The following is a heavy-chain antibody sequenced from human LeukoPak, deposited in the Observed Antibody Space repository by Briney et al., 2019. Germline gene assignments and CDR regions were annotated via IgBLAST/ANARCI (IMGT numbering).Heavy chain of an antibody. Sequence: GESLKISCKGSGYSFTSYWIGWVRQMPGKGLEWMGITYPGDSDTRYSPSFQGQVTISADKSISTACLQWSSLKASDTAMYYCARPYCSGGSCYGYVDYWGQGTLVTVSS. V-gene: IGHV5-51*01. D-gene: IGHD2-15*01. CDR1: GYSFTSYW. CDR3: ARPYCSGGSCYGYVDY. CDR2: TYPGDSDT. J-gene: IGHJ4*02.